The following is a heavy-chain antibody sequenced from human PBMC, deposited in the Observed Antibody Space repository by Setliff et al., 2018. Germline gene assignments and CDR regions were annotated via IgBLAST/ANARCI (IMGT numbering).Heavy chain of an antibody. V-gene: IGHV4-61*02. D-gene: IGHD1-26*01. CDR1: GSSISSGSYY. CDR3: ASMGATRDY. CDR2: IYTSGST. J-gene: IGHJ4*02. Sequence: SETLSLTCTVSGSSISSGSYYWSWIRQPAGKGLEWIGRIYTSGSTNYNPSLKSRVTISVDTSKNQFSLRLSSVTAADTAVYYCASMGATRDYWGQGTLVTVSS.